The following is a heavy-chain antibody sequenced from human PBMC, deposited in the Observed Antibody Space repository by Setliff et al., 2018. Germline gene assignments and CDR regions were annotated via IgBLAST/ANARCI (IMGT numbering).Heavy chain of an antibody. V-gene: IGHV4-38-2*01. J-gene: IGHJ6*02. CDR3: ARVGGYYYYYYGMDV. CDR1: GYFISSGYY. Sequence: SETLSLTCAVSGYFISSGYYWGWIRQPPGKGLEWIGSIYHSGSTYYNPSLKSRVTISVDTSKKQFSLKLSSVTAADTAVYYCARVGGYYYYYYGMDVWGQGTTVTVSS. CDR2: IYHSGST.